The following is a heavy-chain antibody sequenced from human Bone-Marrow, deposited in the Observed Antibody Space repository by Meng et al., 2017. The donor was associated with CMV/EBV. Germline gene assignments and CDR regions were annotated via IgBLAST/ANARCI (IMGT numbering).Heavy chain of an antibody. Sequence: SLRLSCAASGFTFSSYAMNWVRQAPGKGLEWVSTIGDTGGSTDYADSVKGRFTISRDNSKNTVYLQMNNLRAEEMAIYYCAKSRLGDYWGQGTLVTVSS. D-gene: IGHD7-27*01. J-gene: IGHJ4*02. CDR1: GFTFSSYA. CDR3: AKSRLGDY. CDR2: IGDTGGST. V-gene: IGHV3-23*01.